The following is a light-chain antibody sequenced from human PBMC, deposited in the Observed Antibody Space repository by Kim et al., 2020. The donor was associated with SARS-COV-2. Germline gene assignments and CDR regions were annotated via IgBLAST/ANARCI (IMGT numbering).Light chain of an antibody. Sequence: EIVLTQSPGTLSLSPGERATLSCRASQSISNNYLAWYQHKPGQAPRLLIYDASSRATGIPDRFSGSGSGTDFTLTISRLEPEDFAVYYCQHYGPPPLTFGQGTRLEIK. CDR1: QSISNNY. CDR3: QHYGPPPLT. V-gene: IGKV3-20*01. CDR2: DAS. J-gene: IGKJ5*01.